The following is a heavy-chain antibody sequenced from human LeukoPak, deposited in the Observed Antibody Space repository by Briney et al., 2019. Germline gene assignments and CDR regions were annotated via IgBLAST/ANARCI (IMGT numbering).Heavy chain of an antibody. J-gene: IGHJ4*02. Sequence: PGGSLRLSCAASGFTFSAHYMDWVRQAPGKGLEWVGRIREKVNSYTTVYAASVKGRFTISRDDSTNSEFLQMNSLKTEDTAVYYCAKAFCSEKQCTLDSWGQGTLVSVSS. CDR1: GFTFSAHY. CDR3: AKAFCSEKQCTLDS. V-gene: IGHV3-72*01. CDR2: IREKVNSYTT. D-gene: IGHD3-3*01.